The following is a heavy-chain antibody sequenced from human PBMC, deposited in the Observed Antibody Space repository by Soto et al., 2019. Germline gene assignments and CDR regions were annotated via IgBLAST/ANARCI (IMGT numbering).Heavy chain of an antibody. J-gene: IGHJ4*02. Sequence: PSETLSLTCTVSGGSISSYYWSWIRQPPGKGLEWIGYIYYSGSTNYNPSLKSRVTISVDTSKNQFSLKLSSVTAADTAVYYCASLYSGYDQDFDYWGQGTLVTVSS. V-gene: IGHV4-59*01. CDR1: GGSISSYY. CDR2: IYYSGST. CDR3: ASLYSGYDQDFDY. D-gene: IGHD5-12*01.